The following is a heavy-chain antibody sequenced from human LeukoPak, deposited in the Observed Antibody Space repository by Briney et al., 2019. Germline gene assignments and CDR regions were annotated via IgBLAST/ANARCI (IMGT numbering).Heavy chain of an antibody. Sequence: ASVKVSCKASGYTFTGYYMHWVRQAPGQGLEWMGWINPNSGGTNYAQKFQGRVTMTRDTSISTAYMELSRLRSDDTAVYYCVRGTAIAIAAAGTVGWFDPWGQGTLVTVSS. CDR1: GYTFTGYY. CDR2: INPNSGGT. V-gene: IGHV1-2*02. D-gene: IGHD6-13*01. J-gene: IGHJ5*02. CDR3: VRGTAIAIAAAGTVGWFDP.